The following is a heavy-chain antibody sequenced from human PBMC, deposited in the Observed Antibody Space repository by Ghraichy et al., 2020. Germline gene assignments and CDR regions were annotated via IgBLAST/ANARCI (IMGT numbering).Heavy chain of an antibody. CDR2: IKSKTDGGTT. V-gene: IGHV3-15*07. Sequence: GGSLRLSCAASGFTFSNAWMNWVRQAPGKGLEWVGRIKSKTDGGTTDYAAPVKGRFTISRDDSKNTLYLQMNSLKTEDTAVYYCTTEGGDYYDSSGYYFFDYWGQGTLVTVSS. CDR3: TTEGGDYYDSSGYYFFDY. J-gene: IGHJ4*02. D-gene: IGHD3-22*01. CDR1: GFTFSNAW.